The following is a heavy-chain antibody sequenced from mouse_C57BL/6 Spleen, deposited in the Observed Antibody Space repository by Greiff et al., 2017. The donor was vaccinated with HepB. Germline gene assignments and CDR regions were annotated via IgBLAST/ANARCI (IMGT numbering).Heavy chain of an antibody. CDR2: IHPNSGST. CDR1: GYTFTSYW. Sequence: QVQLKQPGAELVKPGASVKLSCKASGYTFTSYWMHWVKQRPGQGLEWIGMIHPNSGSTNYNEKFKNKATLTVDKSSSTAYMQLSSLTSEDSAVYYCARETTAYYYAMDDWGQGTSVTVSS. CDR3: ARETTAYYYAMDD. V-gene: IGHV1-64*01. D-gene: IGHD5-5*01. J-gene: IGHJ4*01.